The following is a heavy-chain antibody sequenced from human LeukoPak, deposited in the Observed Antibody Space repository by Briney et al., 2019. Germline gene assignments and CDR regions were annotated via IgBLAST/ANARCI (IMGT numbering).Heavy chain of an antibody. D-gene: IGHD4-17*01. CDR2: INHSGST. CDR1: GGSFSGYY. J-gene: IGHJ4*02. CDR3: ARRPTGIDH. V-gene: IGHV4-34*01. Sequence: SETLSLTCAVYGGSFSGYYWNWIRQSPGKGLEWIGEINHSGSTNYNPSLKSRVTTSLDTSNNQFSLKLSSVTAADTAVYYCARRPTGIDHWGQGTLVTVSS.